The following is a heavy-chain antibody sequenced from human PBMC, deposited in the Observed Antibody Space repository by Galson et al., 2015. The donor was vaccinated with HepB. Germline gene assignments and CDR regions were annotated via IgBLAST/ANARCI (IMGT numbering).Heavy chain of an antibody. Sequence: SVKVSCKASGYTFNNFGISWVRQAPGQGLEWMGWISPYNGDTRYAQNLQGRVTMTTDTSTRTAYMDLRSLRSDDTAVYYCARGGSSSGYGWFDPWGQGTLVTVSS. CDR1: GYTFNNFG. D-gene: IGHD6-25*01. CDR3: ARGGSSSGYGWFDP. CDR2: ISPYNGDT. V-gene: IGHV1-18*04. J-gene: IGHJ5*02.